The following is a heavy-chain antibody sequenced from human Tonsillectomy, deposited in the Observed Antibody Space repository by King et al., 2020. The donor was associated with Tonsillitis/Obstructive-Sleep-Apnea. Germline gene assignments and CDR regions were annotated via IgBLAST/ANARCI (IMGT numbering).Heavy chain of an antibody. CDR1: GFTFSSYA. CDR2: ISYDGSIK. Sequence: VQLVESGGGVVQPGRSLRLSCAASGFTFSSYAMYWVRQAPGKGLEWVAVISYDGSIKYYADSVKGRFTISRDNSKNTLYLQMNSLRAEATAVYYCARGGGNDYGDYPMDVWGKGTTVTVSS. V-gene: IGHV3-30*04. CDR3: ARGGGNDYGDYPMDV. J-gene: IGHJ6*03. D-gene: IGHD4-17*01.